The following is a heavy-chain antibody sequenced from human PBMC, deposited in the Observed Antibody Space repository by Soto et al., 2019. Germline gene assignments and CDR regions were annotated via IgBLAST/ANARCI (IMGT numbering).Heavy chain of an antibody. Sequence: QVQLVQSGAEMKKPGSSVRVSCKASGATISAYGISWVRQAPGQGLEWMGGIIPIFGSATYAEKFQARVTITADERTITAYVVLGSLRSEDTAIPFCAGASSGVSFTPTSPSGNYGMADWGQGTTVSVSS. CDR1: GATISAYG. J-gene: IGHJ6*01. D-gene: IGHD6-19*01. CDR3: AGASSGVSFTPTSPSGNYGMAD. CDR2: IIPIFGSA. V-gene: IGHV1-69*01.